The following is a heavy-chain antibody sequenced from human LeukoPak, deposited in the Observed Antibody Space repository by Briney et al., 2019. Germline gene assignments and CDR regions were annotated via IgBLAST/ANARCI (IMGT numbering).Heavy chain of an antibody. CDR3: ARETSQKGAHYMDV. Sequence: SQTLSLTCTVSGDSISSDDYYWSWIRQPAGKGLEWIGRFSASGNGNYNPSLKSRVTISVDTSKKQFSLKLTSVTVADTAVYYCARETSQKGAHYMDVWGKGTTVTISS. CDR2: FSASGNG. CDR1: GDSISSDDYY. D-gene: IGHD3-16*01. V-gene: IGHV4-61*02. J-gene: IGHJ6*03.